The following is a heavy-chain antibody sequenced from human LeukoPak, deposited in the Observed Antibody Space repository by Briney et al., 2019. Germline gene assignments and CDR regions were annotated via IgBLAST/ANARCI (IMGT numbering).Heavy chain of an antibody. CDR3: ARDYFNFLVVPNWFDP. CDR1: GYTFTSYG. V-gene: IGHV1-18*01. CDR2: ISTDNGYT. Sequence: GASVKVSCKASGYTFTSYGISWVRQAPGQGLEWMGWISTDNGYTNYGQNLQGRLTMTTDTSTSTAYMELRSLKSDDTAVYYCARDYFNFLVVPNWFDPWGQGTLVTVSS. D-gene: IGHD3-10*01. J-gene: IGHJ5*02.